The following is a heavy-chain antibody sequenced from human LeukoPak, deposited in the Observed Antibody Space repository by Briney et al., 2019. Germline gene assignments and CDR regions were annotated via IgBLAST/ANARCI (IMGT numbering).Heavy chain of an antibody. D-gene: IGHD6-13*01. V-gene: IGHV3-23*01. CDR3: ANVGIAAAGTFLSY. J-gene: IGHJ4*02. Sequence: GGSLRLSCAASGFTFSSYAMSWVRRAPGKGLEWVSAISGSGGSTYYADSVKGRFTISRDNSKNTLYLQMNSLRAEDTAVYYCANVGIAAAGTFLSYWGQRTLVTVSS. CDR2: ISGSGGST. CDR1: GFTFSSYA.